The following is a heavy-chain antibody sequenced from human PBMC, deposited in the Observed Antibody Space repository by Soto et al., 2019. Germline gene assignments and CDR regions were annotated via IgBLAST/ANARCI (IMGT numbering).Heavy chain of an antibody. CDR1: GYTFTNYG. D-gene: IGHD6-25*01. CDR3: AGDSGLEPVDY. V-gene: IGHV1-18*01. J-gene: IGHJ4*02. Sequence: QVQLVQSGAEVKKPGASVKVSCKASGYTFTNYGISWVRQAPGQGLEWMGWISTYNGNTNYAQNLQGRVTMTTDTPTSTGYMELRSLRLEAADMDYCAGDSGLEPVDYWGQGTLVTVSS. CDR2: ISTYNGNT.